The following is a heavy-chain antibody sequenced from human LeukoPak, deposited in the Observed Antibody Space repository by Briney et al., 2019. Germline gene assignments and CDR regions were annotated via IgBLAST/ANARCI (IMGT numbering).Heavy chain of an antibody. V-gene: IGHV3-48*01. D-gene: IGHD5-18*01. Sequence: PGGSLRLSCAASGFTFSSYSMNWVRQAPGKGLEWVSYISSSSSTIYYADSVKGRFTISRDNSKNTLYLQMNSLRAEDTAVYYCAKDVEIQLWVFFQHWGQGTLVTVSS. J-gene: IGHJ1*01. CDR2: ISSSSSTI. CDR3: AKDVEIQLWVFFQH. CDR1: GFTFSSYS.